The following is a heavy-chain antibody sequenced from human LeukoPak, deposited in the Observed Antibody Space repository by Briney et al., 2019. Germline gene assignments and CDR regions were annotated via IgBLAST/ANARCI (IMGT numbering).Heavy chain of an antibody. CDR1: GFTFSSYA. D-gene: IGHD6-13*01. CDR3: AKRYSTMAVFDY. CDR2: ISGSGGST. V-gene: IGHV3-23*01. Sequence: GGALRLSCAASGFTFSSYAMSWVRQAPGKGLEWVSAISGSGGSTYYADSVRGRFTISRDNSKNTLYLQMNSLRAEHTAVYYCAKRYSTMAVFDYWGQGTLVTVSS. J-gene: IGHJ4*02.